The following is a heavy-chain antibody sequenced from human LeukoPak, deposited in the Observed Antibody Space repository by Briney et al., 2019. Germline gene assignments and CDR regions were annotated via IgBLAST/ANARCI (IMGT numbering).Heavy chain of an antibody. CDR3: ARTYGGNSDFDY. CDR2: INSDESST. V-gene: IGHV3-74*01. Sequence: GGSLRLSCAASGFTFSSYAMSWVRQAPGKGLVWVSRINSDESSTSYADSVKGRFTISRDNAKNTLYLQMNSLRAEDTAVYYCARTYGGNSDFDYWGQGTLVTVSS. CDR1: GFTFSSYA. J-gene: IGHJ4*02. D-gene: IGHD4-23*01.